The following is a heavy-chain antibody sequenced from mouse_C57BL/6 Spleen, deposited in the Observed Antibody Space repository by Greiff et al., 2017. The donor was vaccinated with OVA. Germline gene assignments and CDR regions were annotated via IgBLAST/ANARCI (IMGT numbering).Heavy chain of an antibody. Sequence: QVQLQQPGTELVKPGASVKLFCKASGYTFTSYWMHWVKPRPGQGPEWIGNINPSNCGTNYNEKFQSKATLTVDKSSSTAYMQLSSRTSEDSAVYYCASGYGSSLFAYWGQGTLGTVSA. D-gene: IGHD1-1*01. CDR1: GYTFTSYW. CDR3: ASGYGSSLFAY. J-gene: IGHJ3*01. CDR2: INPSNCGT. V-gene: IGHV1-53*01.